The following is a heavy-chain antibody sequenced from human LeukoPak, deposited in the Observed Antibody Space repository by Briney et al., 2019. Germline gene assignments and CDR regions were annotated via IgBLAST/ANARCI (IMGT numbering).Heavy chain of an antibody. CDR2: ISGDGGTT. D-gene: IGHD3-22*01. CDR1: GFSLRKHP. J-gene: IGHJ4*02. Sequence: GGSLRLSCAASGFSLRKHPMHWVRQAPGKGLEFVSAISGDGGTTFYASSVKGRFTISRDNSKNMVVLQMGSLRTDDMGVYFCARDCSSGNCRGALDYWGQGALVTVSS. V-gene: IGHV3-64*01. CDR3: ARDCSSGNCRGALDY.